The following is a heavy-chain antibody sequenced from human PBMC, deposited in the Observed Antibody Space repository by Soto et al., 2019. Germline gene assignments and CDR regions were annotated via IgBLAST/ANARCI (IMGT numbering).Heavy chain of an antibody. CDR3: ARDHSGSYVAAFEI. J-gene: IGHJ3*02. CDR2: ISSSGNTM. D-gene: IGHD1-26*01. CDR1: GFTFSRFE. V-gene: IGHV3-48*03. Sequence: EVQLVESGGGLVQPGGSLRLSCAASGFTFSRFEMDWVHQAPGKGLEWVSYISSSGNTMHYADSVKGRFTISRDNAKNSLFLQMNSLRAEDTAVYYCARDHSGSYVAAFEIWGQGTMVTVSS.